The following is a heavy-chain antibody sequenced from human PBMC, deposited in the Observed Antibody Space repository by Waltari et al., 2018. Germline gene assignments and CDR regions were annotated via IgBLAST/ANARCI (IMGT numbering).Heavy chain of an antibody. J-gene: IGHJ6*02. CDR3: ARSMSTNYYGMDV. V-gene: IGHV7-4-1*02. CDR2: INTNTGNP. D-gene: IGHD1-26*01. Sequence: QVQLVQSGSALKKPGASVKVSCKASGYTFTTYAMTWVRQAPGQGLEWVGWINTNTGNPTYAQGFTGRFVFSLDTSVSTAYLQISSLKAEDTAVYYCARSMSTNYYGMDVWGQGTTITVSS. CDR1: GYTFTTYA.